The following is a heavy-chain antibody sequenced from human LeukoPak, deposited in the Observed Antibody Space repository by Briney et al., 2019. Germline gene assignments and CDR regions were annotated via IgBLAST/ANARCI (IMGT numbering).Heavy chain of an antibody. J-gene: IGHJ6*03. CDR3: ARXHXFWXGYGGNYMDV. Sequence: GGSLRLSCAASGFSFRTHSMKWVRQAPGKGLEWVSSITSFGSDIYYADSVKGRFTISGDDGKNSLYLQMNSLGAEDSAVYYCARXHXFWXGYGGNYMDVWGKGTTVTVSS. D-gene: IGHD3-3*01. V-gene: IGHV3-21*01. CDR2: ITSFGSDI. CDR1: GFSFRTHS.